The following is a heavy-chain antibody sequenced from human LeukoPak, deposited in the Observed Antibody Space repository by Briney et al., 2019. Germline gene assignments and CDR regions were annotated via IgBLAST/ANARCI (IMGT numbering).Heavy chain of an antibody. V-gene: IGHV1-18*01. CDR1: GYTFTSYG. CDR2: ISAYNGNT. D-gene: IGHD2-2*02. Sequence: ASVKVSCKASGYTFTSYGISWVRQAPGQGLEWMGWISAYNGNTNYAQKLQGRVTMTTDTSTSTAYMELGSLRSDDTAVYYCARESIVVVPAAIRHYYYYGMDVWGQGTTVTVSS. J-gene: IGHJ6*02. CDR3: ARESIVVVPAAIRHYYYYGMDV.